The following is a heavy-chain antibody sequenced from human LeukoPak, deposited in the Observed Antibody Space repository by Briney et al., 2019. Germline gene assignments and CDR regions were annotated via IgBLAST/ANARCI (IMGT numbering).Heavy chain of an antibody. D-gene: IGHD1-26*01. V-gene: IGHV5-51*01. CDR3: ARGGIVGSAFDY. J-gene: IGHJ4*02. CDR1: GYSFSSYW. Sequence: GESLKISCQGSGYSFSSYWIGWVRQMPGKGLEWMGIIYPGDSDTRYCPSFQGSVTISADNFISTAYLQWSSLKASVNAMYYCARGGIVGSAFDYWGQGTLVTVSS. CDR2: IYPGDSDT.